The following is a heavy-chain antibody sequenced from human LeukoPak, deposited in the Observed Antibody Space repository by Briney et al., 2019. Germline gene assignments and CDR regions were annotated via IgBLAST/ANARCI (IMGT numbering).Heavy chain of an antibody. CDR3: ARGGVLMVYARNADDAFDI. CDR1: GGSFSGYY. V-gene: IGHV4-34*01. Sequence: SETLSLTCAVYGGSFSGYYWSWIRQPPGKGLEWIGEINHSGSTNYNPSLKSRVTISVDTSKNQFSLKLSSVTAADTAVYCCARGGVLMVYARNADDAFDIWGQGTMVTVSS. J-gene: IGHJ3*02. CDR2: INHSGST. D-gene: IGHD2-8*01.